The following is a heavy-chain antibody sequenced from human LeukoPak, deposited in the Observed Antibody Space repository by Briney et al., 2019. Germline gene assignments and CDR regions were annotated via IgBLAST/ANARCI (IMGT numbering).Heavy chain of an antibody. CDR1: GFTFSSYA. Sequence: GGSLRLSCAASGFTFSSYAMHWVRQAPGKGLEWVAVISYDGSNKYYADSVKGRFTISRDNSKNTLYLQMNSLRAEDTAVYYCAQGCSSTSCYPYYYYYYMDVWGKGTTVTVSS. D-gene: IGHD2-2*01. CDR2: ISYDGSNK. CDR3: AQGCSSTSCYPYYYYYYMDV. V-gene: IGHV3-30-3*02. J-gene: IGHJ6*03.